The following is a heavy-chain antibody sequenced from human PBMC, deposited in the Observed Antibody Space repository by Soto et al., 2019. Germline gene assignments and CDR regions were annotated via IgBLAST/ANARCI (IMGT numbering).Heavy chain of an antibody. CDR3: ARQIGQQLVLAFDI. CDR1: GGSFSGYY. J-gene: IGHJ3*02. V-gene: IGHV4-34*01. Sequence: SETLSLTCAVYGGSFSGYYWSWIRQPPGKGLEWIGEINHSGSTNYNPSLKSRVTISVDTSKNQFSLKLSSVTAADTAVYYCARQIGQQLVLAFDIWGQGTMVTVSS. CDR2: INHSGST. D-gene: IGHD6-13*01.